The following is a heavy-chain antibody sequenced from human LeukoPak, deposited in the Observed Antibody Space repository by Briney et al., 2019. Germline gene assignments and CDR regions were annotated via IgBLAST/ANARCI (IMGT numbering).Heavy chain of an antibody. Sequence: SETLSLTCAVYGGSFSGYYWSWIRQPPGKGLEWIGEINHSGSTNYNPSLKSRVTISVDTSKNQFSLKLSSVTAADTAVYYCARGPLVGATAYWGQGTLVTVS. CDR2: INHSGST. J-gene: IGHJ4*02. CDR1: GGSFSGYY. D-gene: IGHD1-26*01. V-gene: IGHV4-34*01. CDR3: ARGPLVGATAY.